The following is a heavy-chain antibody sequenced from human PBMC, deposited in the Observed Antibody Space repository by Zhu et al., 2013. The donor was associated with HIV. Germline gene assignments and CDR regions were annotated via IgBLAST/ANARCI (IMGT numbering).Heavy chain of an antibody. CDR3: ARERIGCSGSSCYFDA. CDR1: FHLYQLC. V-gene: IGHV1-2*02. J-gene: IGHJ5*02. CDR2: INANAGTT. Sequence: VQLVQSGAEVRRPGAVSEGLLQGFWFHLYQLCFQLGATGPLDKGVEWMGEINANAGTTIYAQKFQGRVTMTRDTSSTTSYMDLDRLISDDTAVYLCARERIGCSGSSCYFDAWGQGSLVTVSS. D-gene: IGHD2-2*01.